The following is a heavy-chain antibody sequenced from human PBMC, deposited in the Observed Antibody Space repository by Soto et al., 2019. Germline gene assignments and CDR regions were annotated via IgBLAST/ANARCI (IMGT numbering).Heavy chain of an antibody. Sequence: QLQLVQSGAAVERPGASVRVSCKAYGYPFSKYGISWIRQAPGQGLEWMGWIKPDNGDTNYAQKFHGRVTMTTDTSSNTAYMELRSQRSDDTAVYYCATAYYAGVDPWGQGTLVSVSS. CDR3: ATAYYAGVDP. CDR2: IKPDNGDT. V-gene: IGHV1-18*04. J-gene: IGHJ5*02. CDR1: GYPFSKYG. D-gene: IGHD3-10*01.